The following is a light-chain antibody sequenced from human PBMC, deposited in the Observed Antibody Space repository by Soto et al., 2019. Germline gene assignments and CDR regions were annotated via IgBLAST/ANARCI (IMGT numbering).Light chain of an antibody. CDR3: QHYVTWPLT. CDR2: DTS. Sequence: EIVMTHSPATPSVSPWEVATLSCRASQGIGDTLAWYQQKPGQTPRLLIYDTSIRAAGVPARFSGSRSGAEFTLTISSLQSEDFAVYYCQHYVTWPLTFGGGTKVDIK. CDR1: QGIGDT. V-gene: IGKV3-15*01. J-gene: IGKJ4*01.